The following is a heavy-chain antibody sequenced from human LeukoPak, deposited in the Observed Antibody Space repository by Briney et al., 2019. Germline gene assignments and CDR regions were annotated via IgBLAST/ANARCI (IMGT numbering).Heavy chain of an antibody. CDR2: TYYRSKWYN. CDR1: GDSVSSNSAA. CDR3: AREGCSSTSCPYPYYYYYGMDV. Sequence: SQTLSLTCAISGDSVSSNSAAWNRIRQSPSRGLEWLGRTYYRSKWYNDYAVSVKSRITINPDTSKNQFSLQLNSVTPEDTAVYYCAREGCSSTSCPYPYYYYYGMDVWGQGTTVTVSS. V-gene: IGHV6-1*01. J-gene: IGHJ6*02. D-gene: IGHD2-2*01.